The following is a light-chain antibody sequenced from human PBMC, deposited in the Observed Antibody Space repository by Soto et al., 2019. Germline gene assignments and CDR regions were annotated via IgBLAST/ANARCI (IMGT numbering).Light chain of an antibody. CDR1: SSDVGGYNY. CDR2: EVS. CDR3: SSYTSSTTLI. J-gene: IGLJ2*01. Sequence: QSALTQPASVSGSPGQSITISCSGTSSDVGGYNYVSWYQQHPGKAPKLMMYEVSNRPSGVSDRFSGSKSGNTPSLTISGLQAEDEADYFCSSYTSSTTLIFGGGTKVTVL. V-gene: IGLV2-14*01.